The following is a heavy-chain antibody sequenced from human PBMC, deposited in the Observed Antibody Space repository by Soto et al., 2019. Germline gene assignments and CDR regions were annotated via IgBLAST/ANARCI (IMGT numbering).Heavy chain of an antibody. CDR2: ISYDGSNK. CDR1: GFTFSSYA. CDR3: ARASSGWMIDY. V-gene: IGHV3-30-3*01. Sequence: QVQLVESGGGVVQPGRSLRLSCAASGFTFSSYAMHWVRQAPGKGLEWVAVISYDGSNKYYADSVKGRFTISRDNSKNTLYLQMNSLIAEDTAVFYCARASSGWMIDYWGQGTLVTVSS. D-gene: IGHD6-19*01. J-gene: IGHJ4*02.